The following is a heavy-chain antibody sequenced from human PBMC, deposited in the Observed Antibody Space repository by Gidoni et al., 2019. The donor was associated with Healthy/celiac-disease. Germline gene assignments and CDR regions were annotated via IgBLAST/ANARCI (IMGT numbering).Heavy chain of an antibody. Sequence: QLQLQESGPGLVKPSETLSLTCTVSGGSLSSSSYYWGWIRQPPGKGLEWIGSIYYSGSTYYNPSLKSRVTISVDTSKNQFSLKLSSVTAADTAVYYCARRITMIVAPHFDYWGQGTLVTVSS. J-gene: IGHJ4*02. D-gene: IGHD3-22*01. CDR1: GGSLSSSSYY. CDR3: ARRITMIVAPHFDY. V-gene: IGHV4-39*01. CDR2: IYYSGST.